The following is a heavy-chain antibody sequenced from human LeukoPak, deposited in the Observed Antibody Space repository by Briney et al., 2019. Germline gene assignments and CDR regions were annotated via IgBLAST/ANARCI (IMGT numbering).Heavy chain of an antibody. D-gene: IGHD6-6*01. Sequence: PSETLSLTCAVHGGSFSGYYWSWIRQPPGKGLEWIGEINHSGSTNYNPSLKSRVTISVDTSKNQLSLKLSSVTAADTAVYYCAAEQVEYSSSSDLRRWFDPWGQGTLVTVSS. CDR2: INHSGST. CDR1: GGSFSGYY. V-gene: IGHV4-34*01. J-gene: IGHJ5*02. CDR3: AAEQVEYSSSSDLRRWFDP.